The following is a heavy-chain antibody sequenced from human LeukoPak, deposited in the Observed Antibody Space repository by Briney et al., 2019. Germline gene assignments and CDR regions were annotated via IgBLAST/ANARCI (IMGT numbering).Heavy chain of an antibody. D-gene: IGHD2/OR15-2a*01. J-gene: IGHJ5*02. CDR2: IYYSGST. V-gene: IGHV4-59*05. CDR3: ARLVLSADWFDP. Sequence: SETLSLTCTVSGGSISSYYWSWIRQPPGKGLEWIGSIYYSGSTYYNPSLKSRVTISVDTSKNQFSLKLSSVTAADTAVYYCARLVLSADWFDPWGRGTLVTVSS. CDR1: GGSISSYY.